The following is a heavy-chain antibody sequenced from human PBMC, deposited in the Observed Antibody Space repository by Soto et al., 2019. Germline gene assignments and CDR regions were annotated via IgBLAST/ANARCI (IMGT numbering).Heavy chain of an antibody. D-gene: IGHD6-13*01. CDR2: IYPGDSDT. J-gene: IGHJ6*03. CDR3: ALHLVWQQELYYMDG. V-gene: IGHV5-51*01. CDR1: GYSFTSYW. Sequence: PGESLKISCKGSGYSFTSYWIGWVRQMPGKGLEWMGIIYPGDSDTRYSPSFQGQVTISADKSISTAYLQWSSLKASDTAMYYCALHLVWQQELYYMDGWGKGTTDTGSS.